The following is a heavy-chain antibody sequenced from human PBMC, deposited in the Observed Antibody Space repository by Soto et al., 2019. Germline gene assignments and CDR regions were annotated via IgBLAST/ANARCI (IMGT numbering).Heavy chain of an antibody. D-gene: IGHD3-9*01. Sequence: GGSLRLSCAASGFTFSSYSMNWVRQAPGKGLEWVSSISSSSSYIYYADSVKGRFTISRDNAKNSLYLQMNSLRAEDTAVYYCARARGDNALGWLLSNSGDYGMDVWGQGTTVTVSS. J-gene: IGHJ6*02. CDR2: ISSSSSYI. V-gene: IGHV3-21*01. CDR3: ARARGDNALGWLLSNSGDYGMDV. CDR1: GFTFSSYS.